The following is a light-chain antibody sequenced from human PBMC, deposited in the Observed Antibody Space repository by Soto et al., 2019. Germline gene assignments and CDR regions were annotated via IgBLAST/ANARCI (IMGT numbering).Light chain of an antibody. V-gene: IGLV2-14*03. CDR1: RSDVGGYEH. J-gene: IGLJ1*01. CDR3: SSYTSVNLYV. CDR2: DVS. Sequence: QSALTRPASVSGSPGQSISISCTGTRSDVGGYEHVSWYQQHPGKVPRLIIFDVSSRPSGVSHRFSGSKSGDTASLTISGLQAEDEADYYCSSYTSVNLYVFGTGTKVT.